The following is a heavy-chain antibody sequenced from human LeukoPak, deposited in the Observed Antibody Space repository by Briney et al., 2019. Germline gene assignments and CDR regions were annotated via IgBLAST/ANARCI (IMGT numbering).Heavy chain of an antibody. D-gene: IGHD5-24*01. CDR2: IANDGSRA. CDR1: GFTFGGYG. CDR3: TRYDNYHFDY. V-gene: IGHV3-33*01. Sequence: GGSLRLSCAGSGFTFGGYGMHWFRQTPGKGLEWVAVIANDGSRAFYADSVKGRFTISRDNSKNTMSVQMDDVRAEDTAVDYCTRYDNYHFDYWGQGTLVTVSS. J-gene: IGHJ4*02.